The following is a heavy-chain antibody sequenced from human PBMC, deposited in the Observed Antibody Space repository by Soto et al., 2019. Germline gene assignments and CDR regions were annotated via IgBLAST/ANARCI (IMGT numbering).Heavy chain of an antibody. J-gene: IGHJ6*03. CDR3: ASLQRYSSSSRDYYYYYMDV. CDR2: ISSSGSTI. Sequence: GESLKISCAASGFTFSDYYMSWIRQAPGKGLEWVSYISSSGSTIYYADSVKGRFTISRDNAKNSLYLQMNSLRAEDTAVYYCASLQRYSSSSRDYYYYYMDVWGKGTTVTVSS. CDR1: GFTFSDYY. V-gene: IGHV3-11*01. D-gene: IGHD6-6*01.